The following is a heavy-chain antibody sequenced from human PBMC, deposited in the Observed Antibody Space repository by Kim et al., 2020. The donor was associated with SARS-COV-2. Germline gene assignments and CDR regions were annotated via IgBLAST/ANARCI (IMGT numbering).Heavy chain of an antibody. D-gene: IGHD6-6*01. J-gene: IGHJ4*02. V-gene: IGHV3-48*03. CDR3: ARPQPYSSSSSAFDY. CDR1: GFTFSSYE. Sequence: GGPLRLSCAASGFTFSSYEMNWVRQAPGKGLEWVSYISSSGSTIYYADSVKGRFTISRDNAKNSLYLQMNSLRAEDTAVYYCARPQPYSSSSSAFDYWGQGTLVTVSS. CDR2: ISSSGSTI.